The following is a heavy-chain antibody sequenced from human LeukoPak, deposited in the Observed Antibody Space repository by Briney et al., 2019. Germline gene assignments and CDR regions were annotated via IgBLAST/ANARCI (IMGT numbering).Heavy chain of an antibody. CDR3: ARGPPYYDSSGYYYVWFDY. J-gene: IGHJ4*02. Sequence: GGSLRLSCAASGFTVSSNYMSWVRQAPGKGLEWVSVIYSGGSTYYADSVKGRFTISRDNSKNTLYLQMNSLRAEDTAVYYCARGPPYYDSSGYYYVWFDYWGQGTLVIVSS. V-gene: IGHV3-53*01. CDR1: GFTVSSNY. D-gene: IGHD3-22*01. CDR2: IYSGGST.